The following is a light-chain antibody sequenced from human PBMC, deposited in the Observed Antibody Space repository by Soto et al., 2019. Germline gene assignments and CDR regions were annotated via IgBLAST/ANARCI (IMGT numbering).Light chain of an antibody. V-gene: IGKV2-30*01. J-gene: IGKJ5*01. CDR2: KVS. CDR3: MQGTYWPT. CDR1: QSLVNSDGNTY. Sequence: DVVLTQSPLSLPVTLGQAASLSCRSSQSLVNSDGNTYLTWFQQRPGQSPRRLIYKVSNRDSGFPDRFSGSGSGTDFTLKISRVEAEDVGIYYCMQGTYWPTFGQGTRLEIK.